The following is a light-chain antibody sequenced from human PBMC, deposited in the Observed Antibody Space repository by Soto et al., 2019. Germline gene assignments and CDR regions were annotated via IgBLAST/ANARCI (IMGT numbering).Light chain of an antibody. CDR3: HQYDSWT. CDR1: QSVSSSSY. CDR2: GAS. Sequence: EIMLTQSPGTLSLPPGERATLSCRASQSVSSSSYLAWYQQKPGQAPRLLIYGASSRATGIPDRFSGSGSGTDFTLTISRLEPEDFAVYYCHQYDSWTFGQGTKVDIK. V-gene: IGKV3-20*01. J-gene: IGKJ1*01.